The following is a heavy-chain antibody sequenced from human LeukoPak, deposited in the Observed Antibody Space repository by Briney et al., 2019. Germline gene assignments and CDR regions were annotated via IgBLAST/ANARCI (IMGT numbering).Heavy chain of an antibody. V-gene: IGHV4-59*08. CDR2: IYYSGST. D-gene: IGHD7-27*01. CDR1: GGSISSYY. J-gene: IGHJ4*02. CDR3: ARTQNWGSFDY. Sequence: SETLSLTCTVSGGSISSYYWSWIRQPPGKGLEWIGYIYYSGSTNYNPSLKSRVTISVDTSKNQFSPKLSSVTAADTAVYYCARTQNWGSFDYWGQGTLVTVSS.